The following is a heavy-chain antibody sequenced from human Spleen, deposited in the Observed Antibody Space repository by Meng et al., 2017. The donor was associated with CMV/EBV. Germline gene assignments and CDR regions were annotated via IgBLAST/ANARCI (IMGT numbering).Heavy chain of an antibody. CDR2: ISPYNGNT. D-gene: IGHD1-26*01. Sequence: ASVKVSCKASGYTFTTYSITWVRQAPGQGLEWMGWISPYNGNTEYAQKFQGRVTITTDESTSTAYMELSSLRSEDTAVYYCARGGKGWELPYFDYWGQGTLVTVSS. J-gene: IGHJ4*02. CDR1: GYTFTTYS. CDR3: ARGGKGWELPYFDY. V-gene: IGHV1-18*01.